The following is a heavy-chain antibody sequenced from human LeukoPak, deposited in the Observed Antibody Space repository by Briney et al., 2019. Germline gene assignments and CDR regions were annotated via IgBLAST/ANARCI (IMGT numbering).Heavy chain of an antibody. V-gene: IGHV3-23*01. D-gene: IGHD2-2*02. CDR3: AKEGLYTTDWYGNWFDS. CDR1: GFTFSSYA. J-gene: IGHJ5*01. Sequence: GGSLRLSCAASGFTFSSYAMSWVRQAPGKGLEWVSAISGSGGSTYYADSVKGRFDISRDNSKNTLSLQMNNVRPEDTALYYCAKEGLYTTDWYGNWFDSWGQGTLVTVSS. CDR2: ISGSGGST.